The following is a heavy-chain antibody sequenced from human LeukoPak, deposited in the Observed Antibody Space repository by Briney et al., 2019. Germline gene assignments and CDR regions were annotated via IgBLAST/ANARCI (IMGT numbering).Heavy chain of an antibody. V-gene: IGHV1-69*13. CDR3: ARDLERDSRNYYDSSGYPGY. Sequence: SVKVSCKASGGTFSSYTFNWVRQAPGQGLEWMGGVIPMFGTATYAQKFQGRVTITADESTSTAYMELSSLRSEDTAVYYCARDLERDSRNYYDSSGYPGYWGQGTLVTVSS. CDR1: GGTFSSYT. D-gene: IGHD3-22*01. CDR2: VIPMFGTA. J-gene: IGHJ4*02.